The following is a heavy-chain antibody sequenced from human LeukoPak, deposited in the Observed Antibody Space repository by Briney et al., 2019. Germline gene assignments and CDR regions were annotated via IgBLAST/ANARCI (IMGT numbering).Heavy chain of an antibody. Sequence: ASVKVSCKASGYTFTSYGISWVRQAPGQGLEWMGWISAYNGNTNYAQKLQGRVTMTTDTSTSTAYIELRSLRSDDTAVYYCARDSGSYYYFDYWGQGTLVTVSS. J-gene: IGHJ4*02. V-gene: IGHV1-18*01. CDR2: ISAYNGNT. CDR1: GYTFTSYG. CDR3: ARDSGSYYYFDY. D-gene: IGHD1-26*01.